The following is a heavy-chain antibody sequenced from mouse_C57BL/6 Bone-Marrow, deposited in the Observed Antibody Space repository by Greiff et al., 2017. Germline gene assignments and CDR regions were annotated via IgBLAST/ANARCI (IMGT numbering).Heavy chain of an antibody. J-gene: IGHJ1*03. Sequence: EVQVVESGGGLVKPGGSLKLSCAASGFTFSDYGMHWVRQAPEKGLEWVAYISSGSSTIYYADTVKGRFTISRDNAKNTLFLQRTSLRSEDTAMYYCARQDSRDWYFDVWGTGTTVTVSS. CDR1: GFTFSDYG. V-gene: IGHV5-17*01. CDR2: ISSGSSTI. D-gene: IGHD1-1*01. CDR3: ARQDSRDWYFDV.